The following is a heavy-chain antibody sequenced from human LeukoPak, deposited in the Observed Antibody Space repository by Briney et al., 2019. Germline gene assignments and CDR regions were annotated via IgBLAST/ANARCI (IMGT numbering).Heavy chain of an antibody. CDR3: AREGDFWSGPPAY. CDR2: IYYSGST. J-gene: IGHJ4*02. D-gene: IGHD3-3*01. V-gene: IGHV4-39*07. Sequence: NSSETLSLTCTVSGGSISSSSYYWVWIRQPPGKGLEWIGSIYYSGSTYYNPPLTSRVTISVDTSKNQFSLKLSSVTAADTAVYYCAREGDFWSGPPAYWGQGTLVTVSS. CDR1: GGSISSSSYY.